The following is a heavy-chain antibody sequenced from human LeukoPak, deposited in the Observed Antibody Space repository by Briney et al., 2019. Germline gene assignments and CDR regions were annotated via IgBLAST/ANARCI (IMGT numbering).Heavy chain of an antibody. CDR3: ARAPSAEDTFDI. CDR2: ISSSSSYI. V-gene: IGHV3-21*01. CDR1: GFTFSSYS. J-gene: IGHJ3*02. D-gene: IGHD1-26*01. Sequence: RGGSLRLSCAASGFTFSSYSMNWVRQAPGKGLEWVSSISSSSSYIYYADSVKGRFTISRDNAKNSLYLQMNSLRAEDTAVYYCARAPSAEDTFDIWGQGTMVTVSS.